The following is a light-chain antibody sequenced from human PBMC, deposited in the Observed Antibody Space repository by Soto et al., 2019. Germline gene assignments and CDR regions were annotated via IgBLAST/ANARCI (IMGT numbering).Light chain of an antibody. CDR1: SSDVGGYKF. CDR2: EVN. CDR3: LSYTSANTRV. V-gene: IGLV2-14*01. J-gene: IGLJ3*02. Sequence: QSVLTQPASVSASPGQSITISCTGTSSDVGGYKFVSWYQHHPGKAPKLMIYEVNNRPSGVSNRFSGSKSGNTASLTISGIQPEDEADYYCLSYTSANTRVFGGGTKRTVL.